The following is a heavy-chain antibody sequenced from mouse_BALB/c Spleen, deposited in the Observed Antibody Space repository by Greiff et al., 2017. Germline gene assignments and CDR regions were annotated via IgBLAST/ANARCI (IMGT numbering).Heavy chain of an antibody. CDR3: ARHLGDD. J-gene: IGHJ4*01. Sequence: EVHLVESGGDLVKPGGSLKLSCAASGFTFSSYGMSWVRQTPDKRLEWVATISSGGSYTYYPDSVKGRFTISRDNAKNTLYLQMSSLKSEDTAMYYCARHLGDDWGQGTSVTVSS. CDR1: GFTFSSYG. V-gene: IGHV5-6*01. CDR2: ISSGGSYT.